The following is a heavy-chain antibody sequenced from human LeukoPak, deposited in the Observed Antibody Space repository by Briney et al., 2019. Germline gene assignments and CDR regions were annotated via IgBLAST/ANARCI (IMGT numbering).Heavy chain of an antibody. CDR3: ARHSARLRGWIGEVDF. J-gene: IGHJ4*02. CDR1: GGSISSGGYY. CDR2: IYYSGST. D-gene: IGHD3-10*01. Sequence: SETLSLTCTVSGGSISSGGYYWSWIRQHPGKGLEWIGYIYYSGSTYYNPSLKSRVTISVDTSKNQFSLMLSSVTAADTAVYYCARHSARLRGWIGEVDFWGQGALVTVSS. V-gene: IGHV4-31*03.